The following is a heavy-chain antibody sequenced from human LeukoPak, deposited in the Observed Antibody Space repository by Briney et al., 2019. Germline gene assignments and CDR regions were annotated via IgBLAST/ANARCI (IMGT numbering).Heavy chain of an antibody. CDR3: ARDRNYYGSGSY. CDR1: GFTFSSYE. CDR2: ISSSGSAI. V-gene: IGHV3-48*03. J-gene: IGHJ4*02. Sequence: GGSLRLSCAASGFTFSSYEMNWVRQAPGKGLEWVSYISSSGSAIYYADSVKGRFTISRDNPKNSLYLQMNSLRAEDTAIYYCARDRNYYGSGSYWGQGTLVTVSS. D-gene: IGHD3-10*01.